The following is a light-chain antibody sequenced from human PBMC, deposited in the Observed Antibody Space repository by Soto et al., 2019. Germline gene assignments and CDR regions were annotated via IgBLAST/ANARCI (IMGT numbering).Light chain of an antibody. CDR2: DAS. Sequence: EVVLTQSPATLSLSPGERANLSCRASESVRSYLAWYQQKPGQPPRLLIYDASYRAPGIPARFSGSGSGTDFTLTISSLEPEDFAIYYCQQRNNWPPITFGQGTRLEIK. J-gene: IGKJ5*01. V-gene: IGKV3-11*01. CDR3: QQRNNWPPIT. CDR1: ESVRSY.